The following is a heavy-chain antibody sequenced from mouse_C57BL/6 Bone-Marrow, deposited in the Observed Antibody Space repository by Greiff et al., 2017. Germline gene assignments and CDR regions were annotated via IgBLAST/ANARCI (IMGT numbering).Heavy chain of an antibody. CDR1: GYTFTSYW. CDR2: IDPSDSHT. J-gene: IGHJ4*01. Sequence: QVQLQQPGAELVRPGTSVKLSCKASGYTFTSYWMHWVKQRPGQGLEWIGVIDPSDSHTNYNQKFKGKATLTVDTSSSTAYMQLSSLTSEDSAVYYCARSRLYYAMDYWGQGTSVTVSS. V-gene: IGHV1-59*01. CDR3: ARSRLYYAMDY.